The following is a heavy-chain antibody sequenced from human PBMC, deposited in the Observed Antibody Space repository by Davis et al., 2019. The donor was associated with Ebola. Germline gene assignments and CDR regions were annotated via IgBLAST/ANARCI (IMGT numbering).Heavy chain of an antibody. D-gene: IGHD6-19*01. V-gene: IGHV3-9*01. J-gene: IGHJ4*02. Sequence: SLKISCAASGFTFDDYAMHWVRQAPGKGLEWVSGISWNSGSIGYADSVKGRFTISRDNAKNSLYLQMNSLRAEDTALYYCAKDPLWRYSSGWAQVYFDYWGQGTLVTVSS. CDR1: GFTFDDYA. CDR2: ISWNSGSI. CDR3: AKDPLWRYSSGWAQVYFDY.